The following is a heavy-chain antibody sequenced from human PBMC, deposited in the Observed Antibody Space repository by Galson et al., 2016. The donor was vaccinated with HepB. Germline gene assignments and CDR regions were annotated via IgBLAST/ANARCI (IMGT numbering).Heavy chain of an antibody. J-gene: IGHJ6*02. CDR2: ISSRSSSI. V-gene: IGHV3-48*04. Sequence: SLRLSCAASGFTFSSYSMNWVRQAPGKGLEWVSYISSRSSSISYTDSVKGRFTISRDNAKNSLYLQMNSLRAEDTAVYYCVRDRDVEMAKSYYYYYGMDVGGQGTTVTVSS. D-gene: IGHD5-24*01. CDR3: VRDRDVEMAKSYYYYYGMDV. CDR1: GFTFSSYS.